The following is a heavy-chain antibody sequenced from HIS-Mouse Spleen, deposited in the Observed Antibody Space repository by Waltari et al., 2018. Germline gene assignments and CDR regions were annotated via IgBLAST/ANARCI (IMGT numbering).Heavy chain of an antibody. J-gene: IGHJ3*02. CDR3: ARWEYCSGGSCQSAFDI. Sequence: QVQLVQSGAEVKKPGASVKVSCKASGYTFPSYDISWVRQATGQGLEWMGWMNPNSGNTGYAQKFQGRVTMTRNTSISTAYMELSSLRSEDTAVYYCARWEYCSGGSCQSAFDIWGQGTMVTVSS. D-gene: IGHD2-15*01. V-gene: IGHV1-8*01. CDR2: MNPNSGNT. CDR1: GYTFPSYD.